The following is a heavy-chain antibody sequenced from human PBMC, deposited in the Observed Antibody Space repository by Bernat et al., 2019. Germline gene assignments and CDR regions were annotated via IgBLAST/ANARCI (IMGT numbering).Heavy chain of an antibody. V-gene: IGHV3-48*02. J-gene: IGHJ4*02. Sequence: EVQLVESGGGLVQPGGSLRLSCAASGFTFNTYDMNWVRQAPGKGLEWISHITSDSSTSHKADSVEGRFTISRDNAKNSLYLQMNNLRDDDTALYYCARPRGSGVVRDFDYWGQGTLVTVSS. CDR2: ITSDSSTS. CDR3: ARPRGSGVVRDFDY. CDR1: GFTFNTYD. D-gene: IGHD3-10*01.